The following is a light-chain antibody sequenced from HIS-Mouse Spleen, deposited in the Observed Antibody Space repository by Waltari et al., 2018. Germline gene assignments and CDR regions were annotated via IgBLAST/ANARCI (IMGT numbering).Light chain of an antibody. J-gene: IGLJ3*02. V-gene: IGLV1-47*01. CDR1: SSNLGSNY. CDR2: RNN. CDR3: AAWDDSLSGPWV. Sequence: QSVLTQPPSASGTPRQRVTVSCSGSSSNLGSNYVYWYQHLPGTAPKLLIYRNNQRPSGVPDRFSGSKSGTSASLAISGLRSEDEADYYCAAWDDSLSGPWVFGGGTKLTVL.